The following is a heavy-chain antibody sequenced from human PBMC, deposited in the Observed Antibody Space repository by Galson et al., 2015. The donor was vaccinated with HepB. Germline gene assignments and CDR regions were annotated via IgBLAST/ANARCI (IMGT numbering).Heavy chain of an antibody. V-gene: IGHV3-23*01. J-gene: IGHJ4*02. Sequence: SLRLSCAASGFTFSSYAMSWVRQAPGKGLEWVSTISGSASSTCYADSVKGRFTISRDNSKNTLYLQMNSLRPEDTAVYYCAKAQYTYYYDSSGYYWGQGTLVTVSS. CDR1: GFTFSSYA. CDR2: ISGSASST. D-gene: IGHD3-22*01. CDR3: AKAQYTYYYDSSGYY.